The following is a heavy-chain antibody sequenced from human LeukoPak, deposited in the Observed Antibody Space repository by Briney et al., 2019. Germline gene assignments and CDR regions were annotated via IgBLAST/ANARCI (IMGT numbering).Heavy chain of an antibody. D-gene: IGHD2-2*01. CDR2: IYYSGST. CDR1: GGSISSSSNY. J-gene: IGHJ5*02. Sequence: PSETLSLTWTVSGGSISSSSNYWGWIRQPPGKGLEWIGSIYYSGSTYYNPSLKSRVTISVDTSKNQFSLKLSSVTAADTAVYYCARDPVPAASHGWFDPWGQGTLVTVSS. V-gene: IGHV4-39*07. CDR3: ARDPVPAASHGWFDP.